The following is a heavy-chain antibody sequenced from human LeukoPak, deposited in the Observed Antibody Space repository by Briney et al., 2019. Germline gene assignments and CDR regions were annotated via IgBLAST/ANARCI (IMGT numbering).Heavy chain of an antibody. Sequence: GGSLRLSCAASGFTFSSYAMSWVRQAPGKGLEGVSAISGRGGSTYYADSVKGRFTLSRDNSKNTVYLQMNSLRAEDTAVYYCAGGTTVTTSYYYGMDVWGQGTTVTVSS. V-gene: IGHV3-23*01. CDR1: GFTFSSYA. CDR3: AGGTTVTTSYYYGMDV. J-gene: IGHJ6*02. D-gene: IGHD4-17*01. CDR2: ISGRGGST.